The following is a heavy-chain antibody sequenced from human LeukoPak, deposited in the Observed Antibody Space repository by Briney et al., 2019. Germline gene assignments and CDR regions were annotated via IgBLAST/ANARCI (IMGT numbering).Heavy chain of an antibody. CDR1: GYTFTGYY. Sequence: AAVKVSCKASGYTFTGYYMHWVRQAPGQGLEWMGIINPSGGSTSYAQKSQGRVTMTRDMSTSTVYMELSSLRSEDTAVYYCARDMVGATDAFDIWGQGTMVTVSS. V-gene: IGHV1-46*01. J-gene: IGHJ3*02. D-gene: IGHD1-26*01. CDR2: INPSGGST. CDR3: ARDMVGATDAFDI.